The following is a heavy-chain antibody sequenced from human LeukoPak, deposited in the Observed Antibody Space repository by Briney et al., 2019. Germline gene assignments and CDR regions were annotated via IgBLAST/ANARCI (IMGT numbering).Heavy chain of an antibody. CDR3: AREERGANDY. Sequence: SETLSLTCTVSGYSISSGYYWGWIRQPPGKGLEWIGSIYHSGSTYYNPSLKSRVTISVDTSKNQFSLKLSSVTAADTAVYYCAREERGANDYWGQGTLVTVSS. D-gene: IGHD1-1*01. CDR2: IYHSGST. CDR1: GYSISSGYY. J-gene: IGHJ4*02. V-gene: IGHV4-38-2*02.